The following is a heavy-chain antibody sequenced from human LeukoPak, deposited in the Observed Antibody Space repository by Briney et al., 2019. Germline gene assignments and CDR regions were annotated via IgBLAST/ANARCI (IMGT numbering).Heavy chain of an antibody. D-gene: IGHD3-3*01. V-gene: IGHV4-38-2*01. J-gene: IGHJ4*02. CDR1: GYSISSGYY. Sequence: PSETLSLTCAVSGYSISSGYYWGWIRQPPGKGLEWIGSIYHSGSTYYNPSLRSRVTISVDTSKNQFSLKLSSVTAADTAVYYCARQSHHDFWSGYLAYYFDYWGQGTLVTVSS. CDR3: ARQSHHDFWSGYLAYYFDY. CDR2: IYHSGST.